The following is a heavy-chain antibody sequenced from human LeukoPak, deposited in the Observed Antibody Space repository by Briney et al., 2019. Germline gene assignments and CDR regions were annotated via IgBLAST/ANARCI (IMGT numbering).Heavy chain of an antibody. CDR3: VRGGVDY. CDR2: ISYDGTDA. D-gene: IGHD3-16*01. Sequence: GGSLRFSGVASGFTFDTFALHWVRQAPGKGLEWVAVISYDGTDAHYADSVKGRFTISRDNAKNTLYLQMNSLRAEDTAVYYCVRGGVDYWGQGTLVTVSS. V-gene: IGHV3-30-3*01. J-gene: IGHJ4*02. CDR1: GFTFDTFA.